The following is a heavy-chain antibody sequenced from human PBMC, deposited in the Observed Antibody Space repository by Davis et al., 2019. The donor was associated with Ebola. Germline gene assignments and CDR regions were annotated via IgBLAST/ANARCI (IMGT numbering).Heavy chain of an antibody. CDR3: ARVLQSSTWFLGAFDI. CDR1: EFPFTNHW. D-gene: IGHD6-13*01. Sequence: PGGSLRLSCTGSEFPFTNHWMSWVRQAPGKGLEWVANIKEDGSEKYYMDSVKGRFTISRDNAKNSLYLQVNSLRAEDTAVYYCARVLQSSTWFLGAFDIWGQGTMVTVSS. CDR2: IKEDGSEK. J-gene: IGHJ3*02. V-gene: IGHV3-7*03.